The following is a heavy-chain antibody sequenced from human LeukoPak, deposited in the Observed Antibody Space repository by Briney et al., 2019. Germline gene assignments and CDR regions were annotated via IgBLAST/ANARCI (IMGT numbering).Heavy chain of an antibody. Sequence: SETLSLTCAVYGGSFSGYYWSWIRQPPGKGLEWIGEINHSGSTNYNPSLKSRVTISVDTSKNQFSLKLSSVTAADTAVYYCARRRSSSWSYYYYMDVWGKGTTVTISS. CDR3: ARRRSSSWSYYYYMDV. V-gene: IGHV4-34*01. D-gene: IGHD6-13*01. CDR1: GGSFSGYY. CDR2: INHSGST. J-gene: IGHJ6*03.